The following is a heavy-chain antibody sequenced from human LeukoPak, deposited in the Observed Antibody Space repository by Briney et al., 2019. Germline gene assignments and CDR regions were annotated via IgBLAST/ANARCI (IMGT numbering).Heavy chain of an antibody. Sequence: GGSLRLSCAASGFTFSSYEMNWVRQAPGKGLEWVAVIWYDGSHKNYADSVNGRFTISRGNSKNTLYLQMNSLRAEDTAVYHCARDRGAGRNGLDNWGQGTLVTVSS. V-gene: IGHV3-33*08. CDR2: IWYDGSHK. CDR3: ARDRGAGRNGLDN. CDR1: GFTFSSYE. D-gene: IGHD3-10*01. J-gene: IGHJ4*02.